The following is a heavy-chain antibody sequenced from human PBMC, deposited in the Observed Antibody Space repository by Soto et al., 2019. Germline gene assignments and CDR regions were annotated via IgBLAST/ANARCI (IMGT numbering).Heavy chain of an antibody. CDR3: ARSISVAMDF. D-gene: IGHD6-19*01. CDR2: IYYSGTT. Sequence: QLQLQESGPGRVKPSETLSLTCTVSGGSISSSGYPWGWIRQPPGKGVECIGCIYYSGTTSYNPALKSRVTISVDPSRNQFSLKLSSVTAADTAVYYCARSISVAMDFWGQGTLVTVSS. CDR1: GGSISSSGYP. J-gene: IGHJ4*02. V-gene: IGHV4-39*01.